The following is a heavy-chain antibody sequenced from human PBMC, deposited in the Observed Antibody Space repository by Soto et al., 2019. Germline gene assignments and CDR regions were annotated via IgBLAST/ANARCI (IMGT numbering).Heavy chain of an antibody. D-gene: IGHD2-15*01. Sequence: QVQLQESGPGLVKPSQTLSLTCTVSGGSISSGDYYWSWIRQPPGKGLEWIEYIYYSASTYYNPSLKSRVTISVDTSKNQFSLKLSSVTAADTAVHYCAREVVAAYNWFDPWGQGTLVTVSS. V-gene: IGHV4-30-4*01. J-gene: IGHJ5*02. CDR2: IYYSAST. CDR1: GGSISSGDYY. CDR3: AREVVAAYNWFDP.